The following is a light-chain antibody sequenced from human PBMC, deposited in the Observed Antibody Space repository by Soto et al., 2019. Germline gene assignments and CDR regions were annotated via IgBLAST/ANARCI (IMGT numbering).Light chain of an antibody. CDR2: LGS. CDR3: MQLLQTPPT. J-gene: IGKJ2*01. CDR1: QSLLHSNGYIY. Sequence: DIVMTQSPLSLPVTPGEPASISCRSSQSLLHSNGYIYLDWYLQKPGQSPQLLIYLGSHRASGVPDRFSGSGSGTDFTLKISRVEAEDVWVYYCMQLLQTPPTFGQGTKLEMK. V-gene: IGKV2-28*01.